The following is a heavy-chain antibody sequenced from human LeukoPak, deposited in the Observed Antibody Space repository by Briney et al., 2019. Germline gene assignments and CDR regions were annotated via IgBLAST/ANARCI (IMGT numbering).Heavy chain of an antibody. CDR2: IIPNLGTT. D-gene: IGHD3-22*01. V-gene: IGHV1-69*04. Sequence: EASVKVSRKASGGTSNSHAISWVRQAPGQGLEWMGRIIPNLGTTSRAQNFQDRVTLTADKSTNTAYMELTSLTSDDTAVYYCATTNDGGGYQWGDFFDFWGQGTLVTVSS. J-gene: IGHJ4*02. CDR3: ATTNDGGGYQWGDFFDF. CDR1: GGTSNSHA.